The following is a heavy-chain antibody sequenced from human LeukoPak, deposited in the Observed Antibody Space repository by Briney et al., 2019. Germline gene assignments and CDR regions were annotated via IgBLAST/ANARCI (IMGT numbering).Heavy chain of an antibody. CDR3: ARDHGSSWYALGY. D-gene: IGHD6-13*01. CDR2: IYYSGST. J-gene: IGHJ4*02. Sequence: SETLSLTCTVSGGSTSSYYWSWIRQPPGKGLEWIGYIYYSGSTNYNPSLKSRVTISVDTSKNQFSLKLSSVTAADTAVYYCARDHGSSWYALGYWGQGTLVTVSS. CDR1: GGSTSSYY. V-gene: IGHV4-59*01.